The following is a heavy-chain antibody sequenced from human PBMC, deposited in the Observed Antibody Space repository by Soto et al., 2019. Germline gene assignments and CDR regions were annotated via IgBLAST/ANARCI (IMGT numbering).Heavy chain of an antibody. Sequence: QVQLVESGGGVVQPGRSLRLSCAASGFTFSSYGMHWVRQAPGKGLEWVAVIWYDGSNKYYADSVKGRFTISRDNSKNSLDLQSNSLRAEDTAVYYCAGWSTQWLVPGWFDPWGRGALVTVSS. J-gene: IGHJ5*02. V-gene: IGHV3-33*01. CDR2: IWYDGSNK. CDR1: GFTFSSYG. CDR3: AGWSTQWLVPGWFDP. D-gene: IGHD6-19*01.